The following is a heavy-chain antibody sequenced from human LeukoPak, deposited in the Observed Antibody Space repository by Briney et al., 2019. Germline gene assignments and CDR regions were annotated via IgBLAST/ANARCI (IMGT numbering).Heavy chain of an antibody. D-gene: IGHD4-17*01. V-gene: IGHV3-33*08. CDR2: IWFDGSNK. CDR3: ARDGGTTVTID. Sequence: GGSLRLSCAASGFTFSTYGMHWVPQAPGKGLEWVAVIWFDGSNKYYADSVQGRFTISRDNAKNSLYLQMNSLRAEDTAVYYCARDGGTTVTIDWGQGTLVTVSS. J-gene: IGHJ4*02. CDR1: GFTFSTYG.